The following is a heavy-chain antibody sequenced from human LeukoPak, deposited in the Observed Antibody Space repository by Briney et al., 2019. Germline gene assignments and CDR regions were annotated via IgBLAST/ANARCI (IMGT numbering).Heavy chain of an antibody. V-gene: IGHV1-18*01. CDR2: ISAYNGNT. D-gene: IGHD5-24*01. J-gene: IGHJ3*02. CDR1: GGTFSSYA. Sequence: ASVKVSCKASGGTFSSYAISWVRQAPGQGLEWMGWISAYNGNTNYAQKLQGRVTMTTDTSTSTAYMELRSLRSDDTAVYCCARGVVGDGYKARAFDIWGQGTMVTVPS. CDR3: ARGVVGDGYKARAFDI.